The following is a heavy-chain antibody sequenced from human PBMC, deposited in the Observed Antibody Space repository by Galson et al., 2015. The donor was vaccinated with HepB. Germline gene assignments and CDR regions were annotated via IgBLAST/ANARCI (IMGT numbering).Heavy chain of an antibody. J-gene: IGHJ5*02. Sequence: SVKVSCKASGGTFSSYAISWVRQAPGQGLEWMGGIIPIFGTANYAQKFQGRVTITADKSTSTAYMELSSLRSDDTAVYYCASLYSSSAWFDPWGQGTLVTVSS. CDR2: IIPIFGTA. D-gene: IGHD6-6*01. CDR1: GGTFSSYA. V-gene: IGHV1-69*06. CDR3: ASLYSSSAWFDP.